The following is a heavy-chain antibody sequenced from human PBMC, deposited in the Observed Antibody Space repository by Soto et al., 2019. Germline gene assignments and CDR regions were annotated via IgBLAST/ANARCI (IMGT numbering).Heavy chain of an antibody. Sequence: PSEALSLTCAVYGGSFIGYYWSWIRQPPGKGLEWIGEINHSGSAHYNPSLRSRVTISVDTSKNQFSLKLSSVTAADTAVFYCARGVYNAIFGVISLDYWGQGTLVTVSS. CDR2: INHSGSA. CDR3: ARGVYNAIFGVISLDY. J-gene: IGHJ4*02. CDR1: GGSFIGYY. V-gene: IGHV4-34*01. D-gene: IGHD3-3*01.